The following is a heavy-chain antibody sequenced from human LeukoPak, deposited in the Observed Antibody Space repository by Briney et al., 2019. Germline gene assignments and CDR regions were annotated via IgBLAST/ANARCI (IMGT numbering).Heavy chain of an antibody. CDR1: GFTFSSYG. Sequence: GGSPRLSCAASGFTFSSYGMHWVRQAPGKGREWVAFIRYDGSNKYYADSVKGRFTISRDNSKNTLYLQMNSLRAEDTAVYYCAKLGSKYYDFWKYYFDYWGQGTLVTVSS. D-gene: IGHD3-3*01. CDR3: AKLGSKYYDFWKYYFDY. CDR2: IRYDGSNK. J-gene: IGHJ4*02. V-gene: IGHV3-30*02.